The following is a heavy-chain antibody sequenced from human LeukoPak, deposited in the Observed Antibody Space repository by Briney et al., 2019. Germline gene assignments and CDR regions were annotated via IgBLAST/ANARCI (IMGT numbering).Heavy chain of an antibody. CDR1: GFTFSNIA. D-gene: IGHD3-10*01. J-gene: IGHJ4*02. V-gene: IGHV3-23*01. CDR3: AKVGHSGSGSYGD. CDR2: ISGSDGST. Sequence: GGSLRLSCAASGFTFSNIAMSWVRQAPGKGLEWVSAISGSDGSTYYADSVKGRFTISRDNSKNTLYLQMNSLRAEDTAVYYCAKVGHSGSGSYGDWGQGTLVTVSS.